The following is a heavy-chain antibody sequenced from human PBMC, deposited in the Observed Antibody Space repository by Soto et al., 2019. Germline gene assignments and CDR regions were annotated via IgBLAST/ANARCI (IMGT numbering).Heavy chain of an antibody. CDR3: AGGRTKYYDILTGYCYYFDY. CDR2: IIPIFGTA. CDR1: GYTFPNYG. Sequence: GASVKVSCKASGYTFPNYGITWVRQAPGQGLEWMGGIIPIFGTANYAQKFQGRVTITADESTSTAYMELRSLRSEDTAVYYCAGGRTKYYDILTGYCYYFDYWGQGTLVTVSS. J-gene: IGHJ4*02. D-gene: IGHD3-9*01. V-gene: IGHV1-69*13.